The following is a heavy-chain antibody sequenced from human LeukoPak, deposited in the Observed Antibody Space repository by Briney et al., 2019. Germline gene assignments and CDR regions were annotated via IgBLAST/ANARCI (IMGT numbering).Heavy chain of an antibody. CDR2: IYYSGST. Sequence: PSETLSLTCTVSGGSISSYYWSWIRQPPGKGLEWIGYIYYSGSTNYNPSLKSRVTISVDTSKNQFSLKLSSVTAADTAAYYCARDYGGPFDYWGQGTLVTVFS. D-gene: IGHD4-23*01. J-gene: IGHJ4*02. V-gene: IGHV4-59*01. CDR1: GGSISSYY. CDR3: ARDYGGPFDY.